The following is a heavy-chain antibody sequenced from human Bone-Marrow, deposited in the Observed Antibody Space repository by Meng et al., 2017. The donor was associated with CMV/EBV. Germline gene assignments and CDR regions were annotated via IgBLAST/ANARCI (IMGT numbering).Heavy chain of an antibody. Sequence: SETLSLTCTVSGGSISSYYWSWIRQPPGKGLEWIGYIYYSGSTNYNPSLKSRVTISVDTSKNQFSLKLSSVTAADTAVYYWARGLAVSEFDTWGRGTLVTFYS. CDR2: IYYSGST. D-gene: IGHD3-3*02. V-gene: IGHV4-59*01. J-gene: IGHJ5*02. CDR3: ARGLAVSEFDT. CDR1: GGSISSYY.